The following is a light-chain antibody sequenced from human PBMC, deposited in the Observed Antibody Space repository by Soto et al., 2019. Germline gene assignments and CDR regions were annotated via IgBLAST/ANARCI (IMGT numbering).Light chain of an antibody. Sequence: DIQMTQSPSSLSASVGDRVTITXREGQXIXXYLNWYQQKPGKAPKLLIYAASSLQSGVPSRISGNGSGTDFTLTITSLQPEDFATYYCQQSYSTHWTFGQGTKVEIK. CDR1: QXIXXY. CDR3: QQSYSTHWT. CDR2: AAS. J-gene: IGKJ1*01. V-gene: IGKV1-39*01.